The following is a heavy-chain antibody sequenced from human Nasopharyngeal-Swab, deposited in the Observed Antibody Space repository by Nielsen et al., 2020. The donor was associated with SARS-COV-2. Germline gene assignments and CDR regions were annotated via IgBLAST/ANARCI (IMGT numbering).Heavy chain of an antibody. V-gene: IGHV3-13*01. D-gene: IGHD3-10*01. Sequence: GGSLRLSCAASGFTFSSYDMHWVRQATGKGLEWVSAIGTAGDTYYPGSVKGRFTISRENAKNSLYLQMNSLRAGDTAVYYCARANLGYCYDSGSYAFDIWGQGTMVTVSS. CDR1: GFTFSSYD. CDR2: IGTAGDT. CDR3: ARANLGYCYDSGSYAFDI. J-gene: IGHJ3*02.